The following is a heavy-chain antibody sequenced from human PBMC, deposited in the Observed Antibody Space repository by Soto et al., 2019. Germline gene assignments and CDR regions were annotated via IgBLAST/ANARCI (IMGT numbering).Heavy chain of an antibody. CDR3: ARGSGWYVGYFDY. Sequence: PSETLSLTCTVSGGSFSSSSYYWGWIRQPPGKGLEWIGSISYSGSTYYNPSLKSRVSISVDTSKNQFSLKLSSVTATDTAVYYCARGSGWYVGYFDYWGQGTLVTVSS. D-gene: IGHD6-19*01. CDR2: ISYSGST. J-gene: IGHJ4*02. V-gene: IGHV4-39*01. CDR1: GGSFSSSSYY.